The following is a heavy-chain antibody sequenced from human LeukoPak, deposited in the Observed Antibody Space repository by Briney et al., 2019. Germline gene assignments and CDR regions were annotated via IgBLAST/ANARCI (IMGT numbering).Heavy chain of an antibody. J-gene: IGHJ4*02. CDR3: AKTPVAYCSGGSCYGY. Sequence: PGGSLRLSCAASGFTFRNYAMHWVRQAPGKGLEWVAVISYDGSNKYYADSVKGRFTISRDNSKNTLYLQMNSLRAEDTAVYYCAKTPVAYCSGGSCYGYWGQGTLVTVSS. CDR1: GFTFRNYA. D-gene: IGHD2-15*01. V-gene: IGHV3-30-3*02. CDR2: ISYDGSNK.